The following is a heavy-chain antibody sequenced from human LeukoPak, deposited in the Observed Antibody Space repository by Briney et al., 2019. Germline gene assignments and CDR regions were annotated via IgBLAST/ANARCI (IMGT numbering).Heavy chain of an antibody. CDR1: GGSISSSDYY. CDR3: ASGLRITMVRGVTRNY. CDR2: IYYSGTT. V-gene: IGHV4-39*01. J-gene: IGHJ4*02. Sequence: SETLSLTCTVSGGSISSSDYYWGWIRQPPGKGLEWIASIYYSGTTHYNPSHQSRVTMSVDTSKNQFSLKLSSVTAADTAVYYCASGLRITMVRGVTRNYWGQGTLVTVSS. D-gene: IGHD3-10*01.